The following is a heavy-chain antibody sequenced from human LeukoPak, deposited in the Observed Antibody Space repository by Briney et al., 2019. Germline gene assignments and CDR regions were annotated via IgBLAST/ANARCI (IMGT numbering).Heavy chain of an antibody. CDR1: GGSFGGYY. D-gene: IGHD3-22*01. CDR3: ARIGYYDSSGYSDY. J-gene: IGHJ4*02. Sequence: SETLSLTCAVYGGSFGGYYWSWIRQPPGKGLEWIGEINHSGSTNYNPSLKSRVTISVDTSKNQFSLKLSSVTAADTAVYYCARIGYYDSSGYSDYWGQGTLVTVSS. CDR2: INHSGST. V-gene: IGHV4-34*01.